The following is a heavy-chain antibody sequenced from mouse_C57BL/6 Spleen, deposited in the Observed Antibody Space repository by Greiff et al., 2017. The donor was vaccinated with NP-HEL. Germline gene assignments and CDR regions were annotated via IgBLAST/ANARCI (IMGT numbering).Heavy chain of an antibody. CDR1: GYTFTSYG. CDR2: IYPRSGNT. D-gene: IGHD1-1*01. V-gene: IGHV1-81*01. Sequence: QVQLQQSGAELARPGASVKLSCKASGYTFTSYGISWVKQRTGQGLEWIGEIYPRSGNTYYNEKFKGKATLTADKSSSTAYMELRSLTSEDSAVYFCASLTPTYGSSGFAYWGQGTLVTVSA. CDR3: ASLTPTYGSSGFAY. J-gene: IGHJ3*01.